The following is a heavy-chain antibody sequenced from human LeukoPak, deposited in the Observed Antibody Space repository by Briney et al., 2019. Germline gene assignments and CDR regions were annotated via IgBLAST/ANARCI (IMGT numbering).Heavy chain of an antibody. D-gene: IGHD2-15*01. J-gene: IGHJ4*02. CDR2: IYYSGST. V-gene: IGHV4-39*01. Sequence: SETLSLTCTVSAGSISSTTYSWGWIRQPPGKGLEWIVSIYYSGSTSYTPSLKSRVTISVDTSKNQFSLTLSSVTAADTAVYYCARHYQVPVVVIHYWGQGTLVTVSS. CDR1: AGSISSTTYS. CDR3: ARHYQVPVVVIHY.